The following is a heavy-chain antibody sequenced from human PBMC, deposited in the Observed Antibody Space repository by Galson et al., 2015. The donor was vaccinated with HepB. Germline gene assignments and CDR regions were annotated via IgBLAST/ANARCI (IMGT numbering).Heavy chain of an antibody. J-gene: IGHJ4*02. CDR2: IYSGTST. Sequence: SLRLSCAASGFTVSSNYMRWVRQASGKGLEWVSIIYSGTSTYYADSVRGRFTISRHNFKNTLYLQMNSLRAEDTAVYYCARGPRYYYDSSGPGYFDYWGQGTLVTVSS. CDR1: GFTVSSNY. D-gene: IGHD3-22*01. CDR3: ARGPRYYYDSSGPGYFDY. V-gene: IGHV3-53*04.